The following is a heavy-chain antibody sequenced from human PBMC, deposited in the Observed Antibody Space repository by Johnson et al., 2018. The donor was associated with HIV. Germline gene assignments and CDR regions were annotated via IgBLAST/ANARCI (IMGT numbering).Heavy chain of an antibody. V-gene: IGHV3-66*02. Sequence: VQLVESGGDLVQPGGSLRLSCAASGITVSSNYMTWVRQAPGKGLEWVSVIYSGGSTYYADSVKGRFTISRDNSKNTLYLQMNSLRAEDTAVYYCARGRAVAGTRAFDIWGQGTMVTVSS. D-gene: IGHD6-19*01. CDR1: GITVSSNY. CDR3: ARGRAVAGTRAFDI. J-gene: IGHJ3*02. CDR2: IYSGGST.